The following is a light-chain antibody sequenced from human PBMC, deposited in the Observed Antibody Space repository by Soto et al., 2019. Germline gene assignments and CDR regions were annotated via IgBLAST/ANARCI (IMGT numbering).Light chain of an antibody. Sequence: QSALTQPPSASGSPGQSVAISCTGTSSDVGGYNYVSWYQQHPGKAPKLMIYEVSKRPSGVPDRLSGSKSGNTASLTVSGLQVEDEADYYCASYTGSDTLVFGGGTQLTVL. CDR1: SSDVGGYNY. CDR2: EVS. V-gene: IGLV2-8*01. J-gene: IGLJ2*01. CDR3: ASYTGSDTLV.